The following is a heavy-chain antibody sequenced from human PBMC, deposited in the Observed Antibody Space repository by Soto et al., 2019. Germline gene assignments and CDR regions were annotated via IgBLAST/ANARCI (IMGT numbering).Heavy chain of an antibody. Sequence: QVQLVQSGAEVRKPGASVKVSCKASGYTFSDYYIHWVRQAPGQGLELMGWINPNSGGTKYAPKFQGGVTMTRDTSITTAYIELSRLRSGDTAVYYCAREPATAKPEGVDFWGQGTLVTVSS. V-gene: IGHV1-2*02. D-gene: IGHD1-1*01. CDR3: AREPATAKPEGVDF. CDR2: INPNSGGT. CDR1: GYTFSDYY. J-gene: IGHJ4*02.